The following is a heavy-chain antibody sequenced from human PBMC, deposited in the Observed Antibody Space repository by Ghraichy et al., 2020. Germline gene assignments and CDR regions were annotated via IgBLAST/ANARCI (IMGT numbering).Heavy chain of an antibody. CDR3: SRHSTTAISSRPGYAFDS. Sequence: SETLSLTCTVSDGSISSSTYYWGWLRPSPGKGLECIGSINYSGSTYYNPSLKRRVTISIDTSKNQFSLRLTSVTAADTAVYSCSRHSTTAISSRPGYAFDSWGQGTMFTVSS. D-gene: IGHD6-6*01. J-gene: IGHJ3*02. V-gene: IGHV4-39*01. CDR2: INYSGST. CDR1: DGSISSSTYY.